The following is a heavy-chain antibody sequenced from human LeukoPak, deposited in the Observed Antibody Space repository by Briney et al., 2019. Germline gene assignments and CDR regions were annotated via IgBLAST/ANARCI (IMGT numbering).Heavy chain of an antibody. Sequence: SQTLSLTCTVSGGSISSGDYYWSWIRQPPGKGLEWIGNVYYSGSTYYNPSLKSRVTISVDTSKNQFSLKLSSVTAADTAVYYCARRAQRYSGRSPFDYWGQGTLVTVSS. V-gene: IGHV4-39*01. CDR2: VYYSGST. J-gene: IGHJ4*02. CDR1: GGSISSGDYY. D-gene: IGHD1-26*01. CDR3: ARRAQRYSGRSPFDY.